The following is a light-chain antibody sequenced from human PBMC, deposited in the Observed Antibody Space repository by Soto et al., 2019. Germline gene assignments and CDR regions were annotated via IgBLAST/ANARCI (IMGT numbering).Light chain of an antibody. CDR2: SNN. CDR1: SSNIGRNT. Sequence: QSVLTQPPSASETPGQRVTISCSGSSSNIGRNTVNWYQQLPGTAPKLVIYSNNQRPSGVPDRFSGSKSGTSGSLANSGLQSEDEADYYCAAWDNSLSEYVFGTGTKVT. V-gene: IGLV1-44*01. J-gene: IGLJ1*01. CDR3: AAWDNSLSEYV.